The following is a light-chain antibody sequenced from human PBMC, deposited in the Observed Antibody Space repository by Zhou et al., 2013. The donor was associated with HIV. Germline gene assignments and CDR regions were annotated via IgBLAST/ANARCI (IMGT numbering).Light chain of an antibody. J-gene: IGKJ4*01. CDR3: QQYSNWPPVT. Sequence: EIVLTQSPGTLSLSPGERATLSCRASQSVRSSHLAWYQQKPGQAPRPLIYGASIRATGIPDRFSGSGSGTEFTLTINSLQSEDFALYYCQQYSNWPPVTFGGGTKVEIK. CDR1: QSVRSSH. CDR2: GAS. V-gene: IGKV3-20*01.